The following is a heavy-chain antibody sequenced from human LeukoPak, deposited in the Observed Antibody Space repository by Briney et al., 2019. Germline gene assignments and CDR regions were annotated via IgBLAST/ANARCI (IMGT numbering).Heavy chain of an antibody. D-gene: IGHD6-13*01. CDR1: GGSISSYY. CDR2: IYYSGST. J-gene: IGHJ4*02. Sequence: SETLSLTCTVSGGSISSYYWSWIRQPPGKGLEWIGYIYYSGSTNYNPSLKSRVTISVDTSKNQFSLKLSSVTAADTAVYYCARHAYSSSWYLDYWGQGTQVTVSS. CDR3: ARHAYSSSWYLDY. V-gene: IGHV4-59*08.